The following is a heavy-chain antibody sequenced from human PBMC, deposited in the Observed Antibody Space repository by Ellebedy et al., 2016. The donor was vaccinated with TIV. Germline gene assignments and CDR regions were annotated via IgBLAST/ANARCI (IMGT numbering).Heavy chain of an antibody. Sequence: SVKVSCXASGGTFSSYAISWVRQAPGQGLEWMGRIIPILGIANYAQKFQGRVTITADKSTSTAYMELSSLRSEDTAIYYCGGYSSGWYDYWGQGTLVAVSS. CDR2: IIPILGIA. CDR1: GGTFSSYA. CDR3: GGYSSGWYDY. V-gene: IGHV1-69*04. D-gene: IGHD6-19*01. J-gene: IGHJ4*02.